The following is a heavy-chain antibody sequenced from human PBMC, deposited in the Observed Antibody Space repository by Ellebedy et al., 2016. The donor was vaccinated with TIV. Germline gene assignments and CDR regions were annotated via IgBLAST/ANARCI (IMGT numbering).Heavy chain of an antibody. D-gene: IGHD4-17*01. CDR3: VKHIGRDYGDRMDY. Sequence: GESLKISCAASGFTFSNYAMSWVRQTPEKRLEWVSAISGNGGSTYSPDSVRGRFTISRDNSKTTLYLKMNSLRAEDTAIYYCVKHIGRDYGDRMDYWGQGTLVTVSS. J-gene: IGHJ4*02. CDR2: ISGNGGST. CDR1: GFTFSNYA. V-gene: IGHV3-23*01.